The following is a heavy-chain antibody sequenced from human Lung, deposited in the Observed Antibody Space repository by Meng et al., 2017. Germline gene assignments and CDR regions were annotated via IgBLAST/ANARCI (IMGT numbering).Heavy chain of an antibody. V-gene: IGHV3-23*01. Sequence: EVKLWDGGGGLVQPGGSLGLACAASGFTFTACSMTWVRQAPGKGLEWVSTISSTGDSTFYPDSVKGRFIVSRDNSKNTLYLQMNSLRAEDTAIYYCAKEAAMASWGQGTLVTVSS. CDR1: GFTFTACS. CDR3: AKEAAMAS. J-gene: IGHJ5*02. CDR2: ISSTGDST. D-gene: IGHD5-18*01.